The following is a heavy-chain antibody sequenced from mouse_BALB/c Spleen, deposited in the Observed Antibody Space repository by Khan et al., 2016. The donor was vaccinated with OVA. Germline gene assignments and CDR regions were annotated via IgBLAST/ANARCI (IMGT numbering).Heavy chain of an antibody. CDR1: GYTFTSHT. CDR3: ARRTTEYAMDY. V-gene: IGHV1-4*01. CDR2: INPRSGYT. Sequence: VQLQQSGAALARPGASVKMSCKASGYTFTSHTMHWVKQRPGQGLEWIGYINPRSGYTNYNQKFNDKATLTADKSSSTAYMQLSSLTSEDSAVYYCARRTTEYAMDYWGQGTSVTVSS. D-gene: IGHD2-14*01. J-gene: IGHJ4*01.